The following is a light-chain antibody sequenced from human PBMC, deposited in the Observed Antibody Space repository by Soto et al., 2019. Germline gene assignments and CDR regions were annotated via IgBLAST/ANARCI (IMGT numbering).Light chain of an antibody. Sequence: EVVLTQSPDTLSLSPGETATLSCRASQAVTGNYLAWYQQKPGQAPRLPIYGTSNRATGIPDRFSGSGSGTGFTLTISRLEPEDFAVYYCQQCGPSLRYTFGQGTKLEIK. CDR1: QAVTGNY. CDR2: GTS. J-gene: IGKJ2*01. V-gene: IGKV3-20*01. CDR3: QQCGPSLRYT.